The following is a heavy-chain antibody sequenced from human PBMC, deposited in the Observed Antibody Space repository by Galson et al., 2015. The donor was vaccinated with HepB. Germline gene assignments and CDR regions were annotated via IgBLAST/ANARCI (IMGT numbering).Heavy chain of an antibody. Sequence: SLRLSCAASGFTFSSYAMHWVRQAPGKGLEWVAVISYDGSNKYYADSVKGRFTISRDNSKNTLYLQMNSLRAEDTAVYYCARGGGSGSYGNWFDPWGQGTLVTVSS. CDR2: ISYDGSNK. V-gene: IGHV3-30-3*01. CDR3: ARGGGSGSYGNWFDP. CDR1: GFTFSSYA. D-gene: IGHD3-10*01. J-gene: IGHJ5*02.